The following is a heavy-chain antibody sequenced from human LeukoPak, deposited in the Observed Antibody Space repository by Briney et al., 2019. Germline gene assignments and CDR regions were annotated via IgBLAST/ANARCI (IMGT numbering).Heavy chain of an antibody. J-gene: IGHJ4*02. CDR1: GFTFSSYG. V-gene: IGHV3-30*02. CDR3: AKTTYSSSWYTSS. D-gene: IGHD6-13*01. Sequence: GGSLRLSCAASGFTFSSYGMHWVRQAPGKGLEWVAFIRYDGSNKYYADSVKGRFTISRDNSKNTLYLLMNSLRAEDTAVYYCAKTTYSSSWYTSSWGQGTLVTVSS. CDR2: IRYDGSNK.